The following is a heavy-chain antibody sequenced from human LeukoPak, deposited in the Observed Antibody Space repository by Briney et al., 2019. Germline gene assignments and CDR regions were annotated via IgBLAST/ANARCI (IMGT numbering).Heavy chain of an antibody. CDR2: TYYRSKWYN. CDR3: ARELEMATIYSYFDY. D-gene: IGHD5-24*01. Sequence: SQTLSLTCAISGDXVSSNSAAWNWIRQSPSRGLEWLGRTYYRSKWYNDYAVSVKSRITINPHTSKNQFSLQLNSVTPEDTAVYHCARELEMATIYSYFDYWGQGTLVTVSS. CDR1: GDXVSSNSAA. J-gene: IGHJ4*02. V-gene: IGHV6-1*01.